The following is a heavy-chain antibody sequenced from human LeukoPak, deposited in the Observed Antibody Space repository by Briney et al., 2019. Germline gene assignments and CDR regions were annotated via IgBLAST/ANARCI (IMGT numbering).Heavy chain of an antibody. CDR1: GYTFTSYD. D-gene: IGHD6-19*01. J-gene: IGHJ6*03. V-gene: IGHV1-8*01. CDR2: MNPNSGNT. CDR3: ARGPYSGWYLVTYTYYYYYMDV. Sequence: ASVKVSCKASGYTFTSYDINWVRQATGQGLEWMGWMNPNSGNTGYAQKFQGRVTMTRNTSISTAYMELSSLRSEDTAVYYCARGPYSGWYLVTYTYYYYYMDVWGKGAPVTVSS.